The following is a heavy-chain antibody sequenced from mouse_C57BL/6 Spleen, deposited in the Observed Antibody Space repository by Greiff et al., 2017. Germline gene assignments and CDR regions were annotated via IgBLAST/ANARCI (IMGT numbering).Heavy chain of an antibody. CDR1: GFTFSSYA. CDR2: ISDGGSYT. D-gene: IGHD4-1*01. Sequence: EVQVVESGGGLVKPGGSLKLSCAASGFTFSSYAMSWVRQTPEKRLEWVATISDGGSYTYYPDNVKGRFTISRDNAKNNLYLQMSHLKSEDTAMYYCARDRGNWFYYYAMDYWGQGTSVTVSS. CDR3: ARDRGNWFYYYAMDY. V-gene: IGHV5-4*01. J-gene: IGHJ4*01.